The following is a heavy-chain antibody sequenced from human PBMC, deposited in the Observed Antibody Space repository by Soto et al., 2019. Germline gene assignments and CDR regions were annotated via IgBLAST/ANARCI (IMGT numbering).Heavy chain of an antibody. J-gene: IGHJ5*02. CDR3: ARDRYYYGSGSYYISWFDP. CDR2: ISAYNGNT. Sequence: ASVKVSCKTSGYTFTTYGVSWVRQAPGQGLEWMGWISAYNGNTNYAQRLQGRVTMTTDTSTSTAYMELRGLRSDDTAVYYCARDRYYYGSGSYYISWFDPWGQGTLVTVSS. V-gene: IGHV1-18*04. CDR1: GYTFTTYG. D-gene: IGHD3-10*01.